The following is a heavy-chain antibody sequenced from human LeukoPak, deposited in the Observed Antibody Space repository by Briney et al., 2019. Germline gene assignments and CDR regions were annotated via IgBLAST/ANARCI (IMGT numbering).Heavy chain of an antibody. CDR3: AKLWFGELFPFDY. D-gene: IGHD3-10*01. Sequence: GGSLGLSCAASGLTFSSYAMNWVRQAPGKGLEWVSAISGSGGNTYYADSVKGRFTISRDNSKNTLYLQMNSLRAEDTAVYYCAKLWFGELFPFDYWGQGTLVTVSS. J-gene: IGHJ4*02. V-gene: IGHV3-23*01. CDR2: ISGSGGNT. CDR1: GLTFSSYA.